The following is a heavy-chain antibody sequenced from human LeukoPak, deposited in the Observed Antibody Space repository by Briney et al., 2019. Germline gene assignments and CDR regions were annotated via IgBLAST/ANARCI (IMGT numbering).Heavy chain of an antibody. CDR3: ARGGGLVAVAGTGFDY. CDR1: GFTFSSYE. CDR2: ISSSGSTI. J-gene: IGHJ4*02. Sequence: GGSLRLSCAASGFTFSSYEMNWVRQAPGKGLEWVSYISSSGSTIYYADSVKGRFTISRDNAKNSLYLQMNSLRAEDTAVYYCARGGGLVAVAGTGFDYWGQGTLVTVSS. D-gene: IGHD6-19*01. V-gene: IGHV3-48*03.